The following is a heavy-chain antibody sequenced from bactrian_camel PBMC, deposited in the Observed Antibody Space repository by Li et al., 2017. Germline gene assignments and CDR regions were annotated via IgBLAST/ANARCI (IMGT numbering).Heavy chain of an antibody. Sequence: VQLVESGGGSVQAGGSLRLSCAVSVSSANDYCLGWFRQASGKEREGVACIGRDGITMYSDSVKGRFTISHDNAKNTLYLQMDNLKPEDTAMYYCAADFYNLQLARTYTYWGQGTQVTVS. D-gene: IGHD7*01. J-gene: IGHJ4*01. CDR3: AADFYNLQLARTYTY. V-gene: IGHV3S66*01. CDR1: VSSANDYC. CDR2: IGRDGIT.